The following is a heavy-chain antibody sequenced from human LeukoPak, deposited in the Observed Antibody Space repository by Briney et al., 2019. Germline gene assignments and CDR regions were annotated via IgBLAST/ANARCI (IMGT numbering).Heavy chain of an antibody. D-gene: IGHD2-2*02. CDR3: AKAAIVVANNWSDP. CDR1: GGSFSGYY. CDR2: INHSGST. V-gene: IGHV4-34*01. Sequence: SETLSLTCAVYGGSFSGYYWSWIRQPPGKGLEWIGEINHSGSTNYNPSLKSRVTISVDTSKNQFSLKLSSVTAADTAVYYCAKAAIVVANNWSDPWGQGTLVTVSS. J-gene: IGHJ5*02.